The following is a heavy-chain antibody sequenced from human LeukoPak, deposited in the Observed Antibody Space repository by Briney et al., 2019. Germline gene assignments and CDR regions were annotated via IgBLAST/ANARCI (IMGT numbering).Heavy chain of an antibody. CDR3: AGHFGAWHYFDY. Sequence: GGSLRLSCAASEFSFGSNYMTWVRQAPGKGLEWVALISYDGSTKYSTDSVKGRFTISRDNSKNTLYLQMNSLRPEDTAVYYCAGHFGAWHYFDYWGQGTLVTVSS. CDR2: ISYDGSTK. J-gene: IGHJ4*02. D-gene: IGHD3-3*01. V-gene: IGHV3-30*03. CDR1: EFSFGSNY.